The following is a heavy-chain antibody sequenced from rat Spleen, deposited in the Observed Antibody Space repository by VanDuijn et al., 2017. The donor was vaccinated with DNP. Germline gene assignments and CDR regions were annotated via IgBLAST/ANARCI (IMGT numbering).Heavy chain of an antibody. CDR3: TGVDIYPGLPFEF. Sequence: QVQLKESGPGLVQPSQTLSLSCTVSGFSLSSYHVHWVRQPPGKGLEWMGVIWSNGDTSYDSVLKSRLSISRDTSKNQVFLKMSSLQSGDTAFYLWTGVDIYPGLPFEFWGQGVMVTVSS. CDR2: IWSNGDT. CDR1: GFSLSSYH. D-gene: IGHD1-4*01. J-gene: IGHJ2*01. V-gene: IGHV2-32*01.